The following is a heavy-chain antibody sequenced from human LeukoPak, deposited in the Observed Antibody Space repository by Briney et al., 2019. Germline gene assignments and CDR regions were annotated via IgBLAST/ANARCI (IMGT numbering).Heavy chain of an antibody. V-gene: IGHV1-3*01. CDR2: INAGNGNT. CDR3: ARESIAVAGDY. Sequence: ASVTVSCKASGYTFTSYAMHWVRQAPGQRLEWMGWINAGNGNTKYSQKFQGRVTITRDTSASTAYMELSSLRSEDTAVYYCARESIAVAGDYWGQGTLVTVSS. CDR1: GYTFTSYA. D-gene: IGHD6-19*01. J-gene: IGHJ4*02.